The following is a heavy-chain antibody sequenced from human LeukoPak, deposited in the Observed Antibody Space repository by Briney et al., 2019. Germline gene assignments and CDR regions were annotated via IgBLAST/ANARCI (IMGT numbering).Heavy chain of an antibody. CDR1: GYTFTGYY. CDR2: INPNSGGT. J-gene: IGHJ4*02. D-gene: IGHD6-6*01. Sequence: ASVKVSCKASGYTFTGYYMHWVRQAPGQGLEWMGWINPNSGGTNYAQKFQGRVTMTRDTSISTAYMELSRLRSDDTAVYYCARDESRIAALTLFDYWGRGTLVAVSS. V-gene: IGHV1-2*02. CDR3: ARDESRIAALTLFDY.